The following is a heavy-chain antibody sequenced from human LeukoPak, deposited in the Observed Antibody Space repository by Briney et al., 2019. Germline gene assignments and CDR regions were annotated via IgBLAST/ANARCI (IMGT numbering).Heavy chain of an antibody. Sequence: GGSLRLSCAASGFTFSNFAMTWVRQAPGKGLEWVSSIVGSSSTYYADSLKGRFTISRDNAKNSLYLQMNSLRAEDTAVYYCARVGAGSSRDYWGQGTLVTVSS. J-gene: IGHJ4*02. CDR3: ARVGAGSSRDY. V-gene: IGHV3-21*01. D-gene: IGHD6-13*01. CDR2: IVGSSST. CDR1: GFTFSNFA.